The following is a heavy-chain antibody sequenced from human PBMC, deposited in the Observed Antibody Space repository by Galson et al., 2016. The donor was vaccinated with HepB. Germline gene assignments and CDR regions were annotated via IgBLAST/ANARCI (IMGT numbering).Heavy chain of an antibody. J-gene: IGHJ4*02. CDR2: VNEDGSHI. D-gene: IGHD7-27*01. CDR3: ARDFTGEKDS. CDR1: GFILSNNW. Sequence: SLRLSCAASGFILSNNWMHWVRQAPGKGLVWVARVNEDGSHINHADSVKGRFTISRDIAKNTLYLQMNSLRVEDTAVDYGARDFTGEKDSWGQGTLVTVSA. V-gene: IGHV3-74*01.